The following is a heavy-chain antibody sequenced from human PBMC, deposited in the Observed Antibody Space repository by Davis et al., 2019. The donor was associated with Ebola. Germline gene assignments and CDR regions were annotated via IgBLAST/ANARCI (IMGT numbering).Heavy chain of an antibody. J-gene: IGHJ4*02. V-gene: IGHV3-48*04. CDR1: GFTFSSYS. CDR2: ISSSSSTI. D-gene: IGHD3-22*01. CDR3: ARGRGYYDSSGYYYFGY. Sequence: GESLKISCAASGFTFSSYSMHWVRQAPGKGLEWLSYISSSSSTIYYADSVKGRFTISRDNAKNSLYLQMSSLRAEDTAVYYCARGRGYYDSSGYYYFGYWGQGTLVTVSS.